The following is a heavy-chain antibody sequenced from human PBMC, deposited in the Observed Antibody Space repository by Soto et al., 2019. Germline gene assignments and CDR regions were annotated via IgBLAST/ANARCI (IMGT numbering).Heavy chain of an antibody. CDR2: INPDGSNT. V-gene: IGHV3-74*01. D-gene: IGHD6-19*01. CDR1: EFTFGNYW. CDR3: AKATTNGGWFNPFDS. Sequence: EVQLVGSGGGSVQPGGSLRLSCAASEFTFGNYWMHWVRQSPGKGLVWVSRINPDGSNTDYADSVMGRFTVSRDNAKKTVYLQMNSLRGEDTAVYYCAKATTNGGWFNPFDSWGQGALVTVSS. J-gene: IGHJ4*02.